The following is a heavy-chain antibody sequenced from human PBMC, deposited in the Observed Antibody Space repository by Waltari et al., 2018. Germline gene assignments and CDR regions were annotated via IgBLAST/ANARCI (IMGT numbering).Heavy chain of an antibody. V-gene: IGHV1-24*01. CDR3: ATDQTAAGTGGGAFDI. D-gene: IGHD6-13*01. J-gene: IGHJ3*02. Sequence: QVQLVQSGAEVKKPGASVKVSCKVSGYTLTELSMHWVRQAPGKGLEWMGSFEPEDGETIYAQKFQGRVTMTEDTSTDTAYMELSSLRSEDTAVYYCATDQTAAGTGGGAFDIWGQGTMVTVSS. CDR1: GYTLTELS. CDR2: FEPEDGET.